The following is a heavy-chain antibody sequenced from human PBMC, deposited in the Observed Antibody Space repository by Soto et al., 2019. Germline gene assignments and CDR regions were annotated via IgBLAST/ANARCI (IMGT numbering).Heavy chain of an antibody. CDR1: GYGFAGYW. J-gene: IGHJ4*02. CDR2: IDPSDSQT. Sequence: LKIPGKGSGYGFAGYWITWVRQKPGKGLEWMGRIDPSDSQTYYSPSYRGHVTISATKSITTVFLQWSSLRASDTAMYYCARQIYDSDTGPNFQYYFDSWGQGTPVTVSS. V-gene: IGHV5-10-1*01. D-gene: IGHD3-22*01. CDR3: ARQIYDSDTGPNFQYYFDS.